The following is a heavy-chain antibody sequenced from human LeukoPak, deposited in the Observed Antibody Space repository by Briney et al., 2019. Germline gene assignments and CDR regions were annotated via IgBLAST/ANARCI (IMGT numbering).Heavy chain of an antibody. CDR2: ISSSSSYI. D-gene: IGHD6-13*01. Sequence: GGSLRLSCAASGFTFSSYSMNWVRQAPGKGLEWVSSISSSSSYIYYADSVKGRFTISRDNAKNSLYLQMNSLRAEDTAVYYCAREKYSSSWSIDAFGIWGQGTMVTVSS. V-gene: IGHV3-21*01. CDR3: AREKYSSSWSIDAFGI. CDR1: GFTFSSYS. J-gene: IGHJ3*02.